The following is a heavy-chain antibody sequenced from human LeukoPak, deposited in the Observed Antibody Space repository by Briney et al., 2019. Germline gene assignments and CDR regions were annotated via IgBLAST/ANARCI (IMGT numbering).Heavy chain of an antibody. D-gene: IGHD2-21*01. CDR2: IHYTGAT. Sequence: SETLSLTCAVYGGSITGYYWSWIRQTPGRGLEWVGEIHYTGATSYNPSLKSRATISTDTSKNQFSLELRSVTAADTAVYYCVREVNAETPSADAFDLWGQGTIVTVSS. CDR1: GGSITGYY. J-gene: IGHJ3*01. V-gene: IGHV4-34*01. CDR3: VREVNAETPSADAFDL.